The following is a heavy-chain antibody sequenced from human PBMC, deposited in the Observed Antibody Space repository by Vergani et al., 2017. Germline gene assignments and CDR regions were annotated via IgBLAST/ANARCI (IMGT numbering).Heavy chain of an antibody. Sequence: QVQLVQSGAEVKKPGASVKVSCKASGYTFTSYAMHWVRQAPGQRLEWMGWINAGNGNTKYSQKFKGRVTITRDTSASTAYMELSSLRSEDTAGYYCARGTVAAASPDFDYWGQGTLVTVSS. J-gene: IGHJ4*02. D-gene: IGHD6-13*01. CDR2: INAGNGNT. V-gene: IGHV1-3*01. CDR1: GYTFTSYA. CDR3: ARGTVAAASPDFDY.